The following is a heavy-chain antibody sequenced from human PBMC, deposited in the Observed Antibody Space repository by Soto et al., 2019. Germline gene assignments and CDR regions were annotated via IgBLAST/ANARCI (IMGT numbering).Heavy chain of an antibody. V-gene: IGHV4-34*01. D-gene: IGHD3-10*01. J-gene: IGHJ6*03. CDR3: ASGGCYYGSGSFMDV. Sequence: SETLSLTCAVYGGYFSGYYWSWIRQPPGKGLEWIGEINHSGSTNYNPSLKSRVTISVDTSKNQFSLKLSSVTAADTAVYYCASGGCYYGSGSFMDVWGKGTTVTVSS. CDR2: INHSGST. CDR1: GGYFSGYY.